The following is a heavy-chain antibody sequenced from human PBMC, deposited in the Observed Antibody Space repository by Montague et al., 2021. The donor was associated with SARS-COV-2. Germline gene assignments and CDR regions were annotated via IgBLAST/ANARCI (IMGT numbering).Heavy chain of an antibody. Sequence: SETLSLTCSVSGHSIWSSDWWTWVRQPPGKGLEWIGEIYHSGSTTYNPSLKSRVTILVDKSKNQFSLTLTSLTAADTAVYYCARAQKTISGMLIPPYYFDFWGQGTLVTASS. CDR3: ARAQKTISGMLIPPYYFDF. D-gene: IGHD3-3*01. CDR1: GHSIWSSDW. CDR2: IYHSGST. J-gene: IGHJ4*02. V-gene: IGHV4-4*02.